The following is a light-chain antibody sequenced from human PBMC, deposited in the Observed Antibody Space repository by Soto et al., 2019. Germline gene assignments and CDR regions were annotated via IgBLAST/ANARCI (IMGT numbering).Light chain of an antibody. J-gene: IGKJ2*01. CDR1: QSLVHSDGDIY. V-gene: IGKV2-30*02. CDR3: MQGTHWPFT. CDR2: KVS. Sequence: DVVMTQSSLSLPVTLGQPASISCRSSQSLVHSDGDIYLNWFQQRPGQSPRRLIYKVSNRDSGVPDRFSVSGSGTDFTLKISRVEAEDIGVYYCMQGTHWPFTFGQGTKLEIK.